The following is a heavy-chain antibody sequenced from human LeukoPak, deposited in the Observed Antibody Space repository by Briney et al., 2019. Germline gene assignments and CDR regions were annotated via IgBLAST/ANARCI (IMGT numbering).Heavy chain of an antibody. CDR3: AELGITMIGGV. CDR2: ISSSCSTI. D-gene: IGHD3-10*02. CDR1: GFTGSSDY. J-gene: IGHJ6*04. Sequence: PGGSLRLSCAASGFTGSSDYMSWVRQAPGKGLEGVSYISSSCSTIYYADSVKVRFTISRDNAKNSVYLQMNSLRAEDTAVYYCAELGITMIGGVWGKGTTVTISS. V-gene: IGHV3-48*04.